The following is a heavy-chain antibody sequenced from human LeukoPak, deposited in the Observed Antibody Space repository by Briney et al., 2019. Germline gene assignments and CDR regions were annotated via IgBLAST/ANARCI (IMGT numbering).Heavy chain of an antibody. D-gene: IGHD6-13*01. J-gene: IGHJ4*02. V-gene: IGHV3-21*01. CDR3: ARVGSQLGTSYFDC. CDR1: GFTFSSYN. Sequence: GGSLRLSCAASGFTFSSYNMNWVRQAPGKGLEWVSSISSSSYIYYADSLKGRFTISRDNAKNSLYLQMNSLRAEDRAVYYCARVGSQLGTSYFDCWGQGTLVTVSS. CDR2: ISSSSYI.